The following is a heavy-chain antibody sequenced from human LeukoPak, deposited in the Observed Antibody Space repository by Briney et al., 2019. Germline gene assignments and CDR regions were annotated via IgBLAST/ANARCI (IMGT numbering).Heavy chain of an antibody. CDR1: GFTFSSYA. Sequence: PGGSLRLSCAASGFTFSSYAMSWVRQAPGKGLEWVSAISGSGGSTYYADSVKGRFTISRDNAKTSLYLQMNSLRAEDTAVYYCARENYGSPGAPAAFDIWGQGTMVTVSS. CDR3: ARENYGSPGAPAAFDI. J-gene: IGHJ3*02. V-gene: IGHV3-23*01. CDR2: ISGSGGST. D-gene: IGHD3-10*01.